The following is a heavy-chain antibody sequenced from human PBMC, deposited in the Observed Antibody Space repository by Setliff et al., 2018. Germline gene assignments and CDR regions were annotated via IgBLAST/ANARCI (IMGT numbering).Heavy chain of an antibody. CDR2: VYFSGTT. Sequence: SETLSLTCSVSGDSISRSPNFWGWIRQAPGMGLEWIGTVYFSGTTQYNPSLRSRVTISADTSKNQFSLRLTSMTAADTAIYYCARHLDRDCPGSGTCGFDPWGRGTLVTVSS. J-gene: IGHJ5*02. V-gene: IGHV4-39*01. CDR3: ARHLDRDCPGSGTCGFDP. D-gene: IGHD2-8*02. CDR1: GDSISRSPNF.